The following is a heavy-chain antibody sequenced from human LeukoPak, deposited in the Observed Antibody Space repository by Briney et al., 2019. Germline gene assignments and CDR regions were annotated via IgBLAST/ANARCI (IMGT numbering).Heavy chain of an antibody. CDR3: AKGHRPDYYDSSGSQNFDY. V-gene: IGHV3-30*02. D-gene: IGHD3-22*01. Sequence: GGSLRLSCAASGFTFSSYGMHWVRQAPGKGLEWVAFIRYDGSNKYYADSVKGRFTISRDNSKNTLYLQMNSLRAEDTAVYYCAKGHRPDYYDSSGSQNFDYWGQGTLVTVSS. CDR1: GFTFSSYG. CDR2: IRYDGSNK. J-gene: IGHJ4*02.